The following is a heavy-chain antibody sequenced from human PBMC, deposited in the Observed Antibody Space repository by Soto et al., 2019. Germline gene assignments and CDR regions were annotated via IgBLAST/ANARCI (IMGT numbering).Heavy chain of an antibody. Sequence: QVQLQQWGAGLLKPSETLSPTCAVYGGSFSGYYWSWIRQPPGKGLEWIGEINHSGSTNYNPSLKSRVTISVDTSKNQFSLKLSSVTAADTAVYYCARVSVVPAAIVWVDYWGQGTLVTVSS. CDR2: INHSGST. CDR1: GGSFSGYY. J-gene: IGHJ4*02. V-gene: IGHV4-34*01. CDR3: ARVSVVPAAIVWVDY. D-gene: IGHD2-2*02.